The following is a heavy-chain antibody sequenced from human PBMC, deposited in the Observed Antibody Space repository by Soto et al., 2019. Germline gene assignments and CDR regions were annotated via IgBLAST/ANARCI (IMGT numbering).Heavy chain of an antibody. D-gene: IGHD2-15*01. V-gene: IGHV4-31*03. CDR1: GGSISGGGDY. J-gene: IGHJ6*03. CDR3: ARNDGYCSGGSCHPDYYYYYMDV. Sequence: SETLSLTCTVSGGSISGGGDYWSWIRQHPGKGLEWIGYIYYSGSTYYNPSLKSRVTISVDTSKNQFSLKLSSVTAADTAVYYCARNDGYCSGGSCHPDYYYYYMDVWGKGTTVTVSS. CDR2: IYYSGST.